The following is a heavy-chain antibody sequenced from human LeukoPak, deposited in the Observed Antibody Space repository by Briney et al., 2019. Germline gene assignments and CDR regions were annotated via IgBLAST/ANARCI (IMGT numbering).Heavy chain of an antibody. V-gene: IGHV3-23*01. CDR3: AKEAHYYDSSGYYEANWFDP. CDR1: GFTFSSYA. CDR2: ISGSGGST. Sequence: QAGGSLRLSCAASGFTFSSYAMSWVRQAPGKGLEWVSGISGSGGSTYYADSVKGRFTISRDNSKNTLYLQMNSLRAEDTAVYYCAKEAHYYDSSGYYEANWFDPWGQGTLVTVSS. D-gene: IGHD3-22*01. J-gene: IGHJ5*02.